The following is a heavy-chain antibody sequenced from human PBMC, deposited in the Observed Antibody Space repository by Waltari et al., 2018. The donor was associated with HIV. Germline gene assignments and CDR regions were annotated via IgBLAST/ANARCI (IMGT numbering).Heavy chain of an antibody. V-gene: IGHV3-30*02. Sequence: QVQLVESGGGVVQPGGSRRLSCAASEFTFSHHGMHWVRQAPGKGLEWWASIRYDGSDTYYEESMKGRFTISRDKSKNTLYLQMDSRRSEDTAVYYCARSSGGGTSGWFRWGQGTLVTVSS. CDR3: ARSSGGGTSGWFR. D-gene: IGHD6-19*01. CDR1: EFTFSHHG. CDR2: IRYDGSDT. J-gene: IGHJ4*02.